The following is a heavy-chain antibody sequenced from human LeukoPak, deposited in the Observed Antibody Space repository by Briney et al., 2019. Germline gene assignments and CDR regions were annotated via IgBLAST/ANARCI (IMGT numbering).Heavy chain of an antibody. CDR3: AADDFDY. V-gene: IGHV3-30-3*01. CDR2: ISYDGSNK. CDR1: GFTLSSYA. J-gene: IGHJ4*02. Sequence: GRSLRLSCAASGFTLSSYAMHWVRQAPGKGLEWVAVISYDGSNKYYAVSVKGRFTISRDNSKNTLYLQMNSLRAEDTAVYYCAADDFDYWGQGTLVTVSS.